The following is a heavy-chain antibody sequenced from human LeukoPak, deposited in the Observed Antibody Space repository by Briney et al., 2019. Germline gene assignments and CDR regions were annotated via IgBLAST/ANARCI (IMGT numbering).Heavy chain of an antibody. CDR1: GYTFTIYG. CDR2: ISAYNGNT. J-gene: IGHJ4*02. D-gene: IGHD6-19*01. Sequence: EASVKVSFKASGYTFTIYGISWVRQAPGQGLEWMGWISAYNGNTNYAQKLQGRVTMTTDTSTSTAYMELRSLRSDDTAVYYCARRAVAGSYDYWGQGTLVTVSS. V-gene: IGHV1-18*01. CDR3: ARRAVAGSYDY.